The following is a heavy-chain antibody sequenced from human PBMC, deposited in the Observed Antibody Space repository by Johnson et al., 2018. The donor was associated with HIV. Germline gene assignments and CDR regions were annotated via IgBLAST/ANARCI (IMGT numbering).Heavy chain of an antibody. V-gene: IGHV3-30*02. CDR3: ARGGLGYQNIHVPFDI. CDR1: GFTFSSYG. D-gene: IGHD3-10*02. J-gene: IGHJ3*02. CDR2: IRYDGSTK. Sequence: VQLVESGGGVVQPGGSLRLSCAASGFTFSSYGMHWVRQAPGKGLEWVAFIRYDGSTKYYADSMKGRFTISRDNAKNSLYLQMNSLRVEDTALYYCARGGLGYQNIHVPFDIWGQGTMVTVSS.